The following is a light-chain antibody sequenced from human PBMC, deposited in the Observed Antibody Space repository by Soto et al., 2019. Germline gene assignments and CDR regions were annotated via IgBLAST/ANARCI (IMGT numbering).Light chain of an antibody. CDR3: QQYEVYRA. CDR1: RSISSW. V-gene: IGKV1-5*01. Sequence: IHIAQSPATLSASVGDIVTITCRAVRSISSWLAWYQQKPGKAPKLLIYDASSLKSGVPSRFSGNGSGTEFTLTSSSLQPDDFVTYYCQQYEVYRAFGQGTKVDIK. CDR2: DAS. J-gene: IGKJ1*01.